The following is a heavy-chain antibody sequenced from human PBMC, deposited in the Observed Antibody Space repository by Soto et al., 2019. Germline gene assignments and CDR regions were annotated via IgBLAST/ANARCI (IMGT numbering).Heavy chain of an antibody. D-gene: IGHD3-3*01. CDR2: ISRSGSTI. J-gene: IGHJ6*02. CDR1: GLTFSSYE. CDR3: AKSRAIFGVVIARDYYYDMNV. Sequence: EVQLVESGGGLVQPGGSLRLSCAASGLTFSSYEMNWVRQAPGKGLEWVSYISRSGSTIYYADSVKGRVTISRDNAKNTLYLQMNSLRPEDTAVYYCAKSRAIFGVVIARDYYYDMNVWGQGTTVTVSS. V-gene: IGHV3-48*03.